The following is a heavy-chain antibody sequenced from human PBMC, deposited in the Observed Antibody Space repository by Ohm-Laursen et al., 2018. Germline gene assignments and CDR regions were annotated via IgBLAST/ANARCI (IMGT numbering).Heavy chain of an antibody. CDR1: GGSFTGHY. Sequence: SQTLSLTWTVSGGSFTGHYWSWIRQPPGKGLEWIGHISYTGYTSYKSSLKSRVTISLDTSRKHFSLRLTSLAAADTAVYYCARGSNEYGGLYFPHWGQGTLVTVPS. CDR2: ISYTGYT. V-gene: IGHV4-59*11. CDR3: ARGSNEYGGLYFPH. D-gene: IGHD4-23*01. J-gene: IGHJ1*01.